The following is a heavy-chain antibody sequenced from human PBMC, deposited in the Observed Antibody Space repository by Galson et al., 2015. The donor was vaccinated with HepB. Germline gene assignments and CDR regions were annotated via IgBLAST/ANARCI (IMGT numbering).Heavy chain of an antibody. CDR3: AKDASDYDGINGAFDI. V-gene: IGHV3-30*18. Sequence: SLRLSCAASGFTFRSYGMHWVRQAPGKGLEWVAVISYDGSNKYYADSVKGRFTISRDNSKNTLYLQMNSLRAEDTAVYYCAKDASDYDGINGAFDIWGQGTMVTVSP. CDR2: ISYDGSNK. J-gene: IGHJ3*02. D-gene: IGHD4-23*01. CDR1: GFTFRSYG.